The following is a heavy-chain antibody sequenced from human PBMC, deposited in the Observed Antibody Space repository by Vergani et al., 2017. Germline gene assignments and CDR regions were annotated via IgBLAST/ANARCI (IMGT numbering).Heavy chain of an antibody. CDR3: ARGSCLGGSCYKSLFDY. V-gene: IGHV4-61*02. D-gene: IGHD2-15*01. Sequence: QVQLQESGPGLVKPSQTLSLTCTVSGASINNDFYYWHWIRQPAGKGLEWIGRIYVSGITDYNSSLQSRVSMSVDTSKNQFSLTLTSVTAADTAVYFCARGSCLGGSCYKSLFDYWGQGILVTVSS. CDR1: GASINNDFYY. CDR2: IYVSGIT. J-gene: IGHJ4*02.